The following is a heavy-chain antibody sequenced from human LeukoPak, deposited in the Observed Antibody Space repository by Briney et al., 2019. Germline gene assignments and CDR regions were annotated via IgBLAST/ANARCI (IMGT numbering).Heavy chain of an antibody. CDR1: GYTFTSYD. V-gene: IGHV1-8*01. CDR3: ARDVSRSGRVVPAAINMDV. Sequence: ASVKVSCKASGYTFTSYDINWVRQATGQGLEWMGWMNPNSGNTGYAQKFQGRVTMTRNTSISTAYMELSSLRSEDTAVYYCARDVSRSGRVVPAAINMDVWGKGTTVTVSS. D-gene: IGHD2-2*01. CDR2: MNPNSGNT. J-gene: IGHJ6*03.